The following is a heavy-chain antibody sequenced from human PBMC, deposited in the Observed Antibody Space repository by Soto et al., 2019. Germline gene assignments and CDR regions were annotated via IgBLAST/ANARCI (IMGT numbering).Heavy chain of an antibody. CDR2: INGGTGQT. Sequence: GASVKVSCKASGYTFSTYAMHWVRQAPGQSLEWMGWINGGTGQTRYSQRFQDRVTITRDTSAKTTYMDLTSLRSEDTAVYYCARQRPTDGGWEFANYDGMDVWGQGTPVTVSS. CDR3: ARQRPTDGGWEFANYDGMDV. V-gene: IGHV1-3*01. J-gene: IGHJ6*02. D-gene: IGHD1-26*01. CDR1: GYTFSTYA.